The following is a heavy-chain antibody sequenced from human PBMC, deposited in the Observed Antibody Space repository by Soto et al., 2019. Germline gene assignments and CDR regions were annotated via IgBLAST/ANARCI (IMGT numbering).Heavy chain of an antibody. J-gene: IGHJ4*02. Sequence: EVELVESGGGLVQPGGCLRLSCAASGFTLGSYWMHWVRQAPGKGLVWVSRLSGDGTGTRYADFVKGRFTISGDNAKNTLYLDMNSLGPDDTAVYYCVRGGGGGSFDQWGQGTLVTVSS. CDR3: VRGGGGGSFDQ. V-gene: IGHV3-74*01. CDR1: GFTLGSYW. D-gene: IGHD2-15*01. CDR2: LSGDGTGT.